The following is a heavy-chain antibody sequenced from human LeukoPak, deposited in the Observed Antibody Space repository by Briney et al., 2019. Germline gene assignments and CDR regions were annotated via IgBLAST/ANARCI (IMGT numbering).Heavy chain of an antibody. Sequence: GGSLRLSCAASGFTFSSYSMNWVRQAPGKGLEWVSSISSSSSYIYYADSVRGRFTISRDHAKNSLYLQMNSLRAEDTAVYYCARDREQQLVDYWGQGTLVTVSS. J-gene: IGHJ4*02. CDR3: ARDREQQLVDY. V-gene: IGHV3-21*01. CDR2: ISSSSSYI. CDR1: GFTFSSYS. D-gene: IGHD6-13*01.